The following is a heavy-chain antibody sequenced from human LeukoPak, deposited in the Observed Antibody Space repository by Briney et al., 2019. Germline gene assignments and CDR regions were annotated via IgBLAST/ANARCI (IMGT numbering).Heavy chain of an antibody. CDR1: GFTFSSYW. CDR2: IKQDGSEK. J-gene: IGHJ5*02. V-gene: IGHV3-7*01. CDR3: ARESYRVSSSWYWFLGYWFDP. Sequence: GGSLRLSCAASGFTFSSYWMSWVRQAPGKGLEWVANIKQDGSEKYYVDCVKGRFTISRDNAKNSLYLQMNSLRAEDTAVYYCARESYRVSSSWYWFLGYWFDPWGQGTLVTVSS. D-gene: IGHD6-13*01.